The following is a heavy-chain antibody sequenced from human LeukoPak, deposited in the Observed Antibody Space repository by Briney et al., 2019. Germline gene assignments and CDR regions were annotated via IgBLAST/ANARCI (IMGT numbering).Heavy chain of an antibody. D-gene: IGHD3-9*01. V-gene: IGHV3-33*01. Sequence: GGSLRLSCAASGFTFSSYGMHWVRQAPGKGLEWVAVIWYDGSNKYYADSVKGRFTISRDNSKNTLYLQMNSLRAEDTAVYYCARDKRYPGRSWFDPWGQGTLVTVSS. CDR3: ARDKRYPGRSWFDP. CDR2: IWYDGSNK. CDR1: GFTFSSYG. J-gene: IGHJ5*02.